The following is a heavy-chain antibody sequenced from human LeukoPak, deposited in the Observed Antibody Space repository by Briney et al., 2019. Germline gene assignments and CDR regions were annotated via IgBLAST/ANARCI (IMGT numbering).Heavy chain of an antibody. V-gene: IGHV1-2*02. CDR2: INPNSGGT. CDR3: ARGYDFWSGYLVY. Sequence: ASVKVSCKTSGYTFTGYYMHWVRQAPGQGLEWMGWINPNSGGTNYAQKFQGRVTMTRDTSISTAYMELSRLRSDDTAVYYCARGYDFWSGYLVYWGQGTLVTVPS. CDR1: GYTFTGYY. D-gene: IGHD3-3*01. J-gene: IGHJ4*02.